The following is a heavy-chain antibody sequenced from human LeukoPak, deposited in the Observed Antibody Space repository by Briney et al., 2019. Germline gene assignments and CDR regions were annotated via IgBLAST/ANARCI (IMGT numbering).Heavy chain of an antibody. Sequence: GGSLRLSCAASGFTFSSYWMSWVRQAPGKGLEWVSGISGSGDDTYYAASVKGRFIVSRDTSKNTPYLQMNSLRAEDTAVYYCAKDPLNTLMVSPTFDYWGQGTLVTVSS. CDR3: AKDPLNTLMVSPTFDY. CDR1: GFTFSSYW. CDR2: ISGSGDDT. J-gene: IGHJ4*02. D-gene: IGHD5-18*01. V-gene: IGHV3-23*01.